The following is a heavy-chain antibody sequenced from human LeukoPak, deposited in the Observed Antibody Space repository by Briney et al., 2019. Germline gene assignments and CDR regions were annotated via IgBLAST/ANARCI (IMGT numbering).Heavy chain of an antibody. CDR1: GFTFSSYG. CDR2: TRYDGSNK. D-gene: IGHD3-3*01. J-gene: IGHJ4*02. V-gene: IGHV3-30*02. Sequence: GGSLRLSCAASGFTFSSYGMHWVRQAPGKGLEWVAFTRYDGSNKYYADSVKGRFTISRDNSKNTLYLQMNSLRAEDTAVYYCASTYYDFWSGYYTPGYWGQGTLVTVSS. CDR3: ASTYYDFWSGYYTPGY.